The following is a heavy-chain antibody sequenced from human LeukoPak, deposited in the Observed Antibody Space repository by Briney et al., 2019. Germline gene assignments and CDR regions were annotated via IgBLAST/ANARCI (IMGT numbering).Heavy chain of an antibody. CDR1: GGSISSSNW. D-gene: IGHD5-18*01. Sequence: KPSETLSLTCAVSGGSISSSNWWSWVRQPPGKGLEWIGEIYHSGSTNYNPSLKSRVTISVDKSKNQFSLKLSSVTAADTAVYYCARASYSYGPGFDYWGQGTLVTVSS. CDR3: ARASYSYGPGFDY. J-gene: IGHJ4*02. V-gene: IGHV4-4*02. CDR2: IYHSGST.